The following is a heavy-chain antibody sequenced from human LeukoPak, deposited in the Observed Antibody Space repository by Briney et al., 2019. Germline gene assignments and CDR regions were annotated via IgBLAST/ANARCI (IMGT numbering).Heavy chain of an antibody. V-gene: IGHV3-43*02. CDR3: AKSGLGDHGIFAGRGSPYYYYYLDV. J-gene: IGHJ6*03. CDR2: ISEDGGTT. D-gene: IGHD2-21*02. CDR1: GFTFTDFV. Sequence: PGGSLRLSCTASGFTFTDFVMQWVRQLPGKSLEWVALISEDGGTTDYATSVEGRFSISRDNTQRSLFLEMNSLGTENTALYHCAKSGLGDHGIFAGRGSPYYYYYLDVWGKGTTVIVSS.